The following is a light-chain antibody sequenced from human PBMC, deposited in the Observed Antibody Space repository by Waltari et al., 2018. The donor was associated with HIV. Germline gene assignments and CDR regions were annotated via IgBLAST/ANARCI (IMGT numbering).Light chain of an antibody. J-gene: IGKJ2*01. CDR2: WAS. CDR3: QQYYTNPRRYT. CDR1: QNILYSSNNKNY. Sequence: DIVMTQSPDSLAVSLGERATINCKSSQNILYSSNNKNYLSWYQQKPGQPPKLLIYWASIRESGVLDRFRGSGSGVDFTLARSSLQAEVVAVYYCQQYYTNPRRYTFGQGTKLEIK. V-gene: IGKV4-1*01.